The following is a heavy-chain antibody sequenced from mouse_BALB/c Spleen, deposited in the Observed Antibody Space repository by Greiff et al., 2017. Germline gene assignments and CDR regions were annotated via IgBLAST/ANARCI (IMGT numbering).Heavy chain of an antibody. CDR1: GYTFTSYW. V-gene: IGHV1-7*01. CDR2: INPSTGYT. CDR3: ARATMSTAWFAY. J-gene: IGHJ3*01. Sequence: QVQLQQSGAELAKPGASVKMSCKASGYTFTSYWMHWVKQRPGQGLEWIGYINPSTGYTEYNQKFKDKATLTADKSSSTAYMQLSSLTSEDSAVYYCARATMSTAWFAYWGQGTLGTVSA. D-gene: IGHD2-4*01.